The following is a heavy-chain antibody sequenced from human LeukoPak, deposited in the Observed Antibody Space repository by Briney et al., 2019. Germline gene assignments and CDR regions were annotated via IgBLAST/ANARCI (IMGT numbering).Heavy chain of an antibody. Sequence: ASVKVSCQASGYTFTGYYMHWVRQAPGQGLAGMGWINPNSGGTNYAQKFQGRVTMTRDTSISTAYMELSRLRSDDTAVYYCAENYYDSSGYYFDYWGQGTLVTVSS. CDR2: INPNSGGT. J-gene: IGHJ4*02. V-gene: IGHV1-2*02. CDR1: GYTFTGYY. CDR3: AENYYDSSGYYFDY. D-gene: IGHD3-22*01.